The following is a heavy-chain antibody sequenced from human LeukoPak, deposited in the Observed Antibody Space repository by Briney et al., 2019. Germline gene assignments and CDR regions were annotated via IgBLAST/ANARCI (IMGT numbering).Heavy chain of an antibody. J-gene: IGHJ4*02. CDR3: AKVMTRTMVRGVPPSDY. CDR1: GFTFSNYD. D-gene: IGHD3-10*01. CDR2: ISDSGGST. V-gene: IGHV3-23*01. Sequence: GGSLRLSCAASGFTFSNYDMSWVRQAPGKGLEWVSSISDSGGSTYYADSVKGRFTISRDNSKNTLYLQMTNLRAADTAVYYCAKVMTRTMVRGVPPSDYWGQGTLVTVSS.